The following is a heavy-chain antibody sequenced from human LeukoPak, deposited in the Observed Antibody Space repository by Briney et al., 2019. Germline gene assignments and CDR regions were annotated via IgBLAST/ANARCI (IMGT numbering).Heavy chain of an antibody. V-gene: IGHV3-30*02. J-gene: IGHJ5*02. CDR2: IRYEESDK. CDR3: AKDNPVCDS. CDR1: GFIFSNSG. Sequence: GGSLRLAWAAAGFIFSNSGMHWVRQAPGKGREWVAFIRYEESDKLYADSVKGRLTISRDISKKTLCWRVDSVRGKETAVYFCAKDNPVCDSWGQGTLVTVSS. D-gene: IGHD2-21*01.